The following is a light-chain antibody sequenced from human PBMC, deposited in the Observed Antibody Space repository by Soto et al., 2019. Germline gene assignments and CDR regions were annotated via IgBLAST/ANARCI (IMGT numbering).Light chain of an antibody. V-gene: IGLV1-44*01. CDR3: AAWDDSLNAVV. CDR1: SSNIGSNT. Sequence: QAVLTQPPSASGTPGQRVTISCSGGSSNIGSNTVNWYQQLPGTAPNLLIYSNNQRPSGVPDRFSGSKSGTSASRAISGLQSEDEADYYCAAWDDSLNAVVFGGGTKLTVL. J-gene: IGLJ2*01. CDR2: SNN.